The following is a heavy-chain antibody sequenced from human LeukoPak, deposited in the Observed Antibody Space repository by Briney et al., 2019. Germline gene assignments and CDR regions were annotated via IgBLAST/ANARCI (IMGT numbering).Heavy chain of an antibody. D-gene: IGHD2-2*01. CDR2: IIPIFGTA. J-gene: IGHJ4*02. V-gene: IGHV1-69*13. Sequence: SVKVSCKASGGTSSSYAISWVRQAPGQGLEWMGGIIPIFGTANYAQKFQGRVTITADESTSTAYMELSSLRSEDTAVYYCARASWGTGLVPAAPLGYWGQGTLVTVSS. CDR3: ARASWGTGLVPAAPLGY. CDR1: GGTSSSYA.